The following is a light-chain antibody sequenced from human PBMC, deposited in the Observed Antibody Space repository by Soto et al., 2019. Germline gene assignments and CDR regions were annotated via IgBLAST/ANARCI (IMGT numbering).Light chain of an antibody. J-gene: IGKJ2*01. CDR3: QQYDSLPYT. CDR2: DAS. V-gene: IGKV1-33*01. CDR1: QDISNY. Sequence: DILMTQSPSSLSASVGDRVTITCQASQDISNYLNWYQQKPGKAPKLLIYDASNLETGVPSRFSGSGSGTHFTFTISSLQPEDVATYYCQQYDSLPYTFGQGTKLEIK.